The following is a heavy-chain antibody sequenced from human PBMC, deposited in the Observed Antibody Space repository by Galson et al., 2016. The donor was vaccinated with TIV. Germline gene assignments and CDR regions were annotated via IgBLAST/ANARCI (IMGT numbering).Heavy chain of an antibody. D-gene: IGHD3-10*01. CDR3: AKVFGSGAYSQGDALDF. V-gene: IGHV3-21*06. CDR2: ISLNGHHI. Sequence: SLRLSCAASGFAFNFYQMNWVRQPPGKGLEWISSISLNGHHIYYADSVKGRFTISRDNAQRLVFLEMNSLKTDDTAIYYCAKVFGSGAYSQGDALDFWGQGTVVTVSS. CDR1: GFAFNFYQ. J-gene: IGHJ3*01.